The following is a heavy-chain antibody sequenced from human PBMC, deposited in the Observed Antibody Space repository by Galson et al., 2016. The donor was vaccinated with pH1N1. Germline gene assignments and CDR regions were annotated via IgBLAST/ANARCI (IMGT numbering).Heavy chain of an antibody. D-gene: IGHD3-22*01. J-gene: IGHJ3*02. CDR3: AKYYYDSSGSGAIGTFDI. CDR1: GYSFTTSW. Sequence: QSGAEVKKPGESLKISCKGSGYSFTTSWIGWVRQMPGKGLEWMGIIYAGDSDTRYSPSFQGQVTISVDKSINTAYLQWSSLKASDTAMYYCAKYYYDSSGSGAIGTFDIWGQGTMVTVSS. CDR2: IYAGDSDT. V-gene: IGHV5-51*01.